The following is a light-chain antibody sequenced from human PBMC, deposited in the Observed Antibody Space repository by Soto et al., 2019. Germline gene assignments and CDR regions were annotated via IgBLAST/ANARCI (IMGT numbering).Light chain of an antibody. J-gene: IGKJ1*01. CDR2: CAS. V-gene: IGKV3-20*01. CDR1: QSVSGSY. CDR3: QQYGSTPT. Sequence: IVLTQSPGTLSLSPGERATLSCRASQSVSGSYLAWHQQKPGQAPRLLFYCASSRANGILDRFTGSGSATYFSLTISTLEPEDFVGYYCQQYGSTPTFGQGNKVEIK.